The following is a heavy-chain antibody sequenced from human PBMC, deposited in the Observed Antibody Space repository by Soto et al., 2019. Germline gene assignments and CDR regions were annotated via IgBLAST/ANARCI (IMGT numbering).Heavy chain of an antibody. CDR3: ARDRVNYGSGSYPYYYGMDV. Sequence: GGSLRLSCAASGFTFSSYGMHWVRQAPGEGLEWVAVIWYDGSNKYYADSVKGRFTISRDNSKNTLYLQMNSLRAEDTAVYYCARDRVNYGSGSYPYYYGMDVWGQGTTVTVSS. CDR1: GFTFSSYG. D-gene: IGHD3-10*01. V-gene: IGHV3-33*01. CDR2: IWYDGSNK. J-gene: IGHJ6*02.